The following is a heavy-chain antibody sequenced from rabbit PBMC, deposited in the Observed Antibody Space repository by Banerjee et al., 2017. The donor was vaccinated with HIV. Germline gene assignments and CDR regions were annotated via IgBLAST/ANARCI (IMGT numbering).Heavy chain of an antibody. J-gene: IGHJ4*01. D-gene: IGHD3-1*01. CDR2: IDAGSSDST. Sequence: QEQLEESGGDLVKPGASLTLTCTASGFSFSSYYMCWVRQAPGKGLEWIACIDAGSSDSTVYASWAKGRFTGSKTSSTTVTLQMTSLTAADTATYFCARRVYDAGHGYGDLWGPGTLVTVS. V-gene: IGHV1S45*01. CDR3: ARRVYDAGHGYGDL. CDR1: GFSFSSYY.